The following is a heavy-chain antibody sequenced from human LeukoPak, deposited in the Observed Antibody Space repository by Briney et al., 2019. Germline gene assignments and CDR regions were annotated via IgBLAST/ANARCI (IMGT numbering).Heavy chain of an antibody. CDR1: GYTFTGYY. CDR2: TNPNSGGT. V-gene: IGHV1-2*02. Sequence: GASVKVSCKASGYTFTGYYMHWVRQAPGQGLEWMGWTNPNSGGTNYAQKFQGRVTMTRDTSISTAYMELSRLRSDDTAVYYCARDQADGTVTTGDYWGQGTLVTVSS. CDR3: ARDQADGTVTTGDY. D-gene: IGHD4-17*01. J-gene: IGHJ4*02.